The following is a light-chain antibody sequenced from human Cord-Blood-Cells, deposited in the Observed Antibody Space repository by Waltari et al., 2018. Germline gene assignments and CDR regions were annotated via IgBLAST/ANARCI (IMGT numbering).Light chain of an antibody. CDR2: KAS. CDR1: QSFSSW. Sequence: DIQTTQSPSTLSASVGDRVTLTCRASQSFSSWLAWYQQKQGKAPKLLIYKASSLESGVPSRFSGSGAGTEFTLTISSLQPDDFATYYCQQYNSYWTFGQGTKVEIK. J-gene: IGKJ1*01. CDR3: QQYNSYWT. V-gene: IGKV1-5*03.